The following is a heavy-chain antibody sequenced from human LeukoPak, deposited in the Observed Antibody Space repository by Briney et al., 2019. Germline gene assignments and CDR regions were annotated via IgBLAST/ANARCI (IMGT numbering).Heavy chain of an antibody. CDR2: ISGSASST. V-gene: IGHV3-23*01. CDR3: VRGIGMMVS. Sequence: GGSLRLSCAASGFTFSNYAMSWVRQAPGKGLEWVSAISGSASSTYHADSVRGRFTISRDNAKNSLYLEMNSLRAEDTALYYCVRGIGMMVSWGQGTLVTVSS. D-gene: IGHD3-22*01. J-gene: IGHJ5*02. CDR1: GFTFSNYA.